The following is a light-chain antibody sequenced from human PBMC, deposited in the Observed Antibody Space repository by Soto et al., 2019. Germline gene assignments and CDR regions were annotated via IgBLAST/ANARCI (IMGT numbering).Light chain of an antibody. V-gene: IGLV7-43*01. CDR1: PGEVTSGYF. CDR3: LLYLSGHVRL. Sequence: QAVVTQEPSLTVSPGGTVTLTCASSPGEVTSGYFPNWIQQKPGQAPRSLIYNTNNKSSWTPARFSGSLLGGKAALTLSGVQPEDEADYYCLLYLSGHVRLFGGGTKLTVL. CDR2: NTN. J-gene: IGLJ2*01.